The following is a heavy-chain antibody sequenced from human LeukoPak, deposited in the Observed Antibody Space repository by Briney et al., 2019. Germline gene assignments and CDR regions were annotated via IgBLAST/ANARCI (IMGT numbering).Heavy chain of an antibody. V-gene: IGHV3-23*01. D-gene: IGHD3-10*01. CDR3: AKGDYGSGSYYDKYYYYGMDV. CDR2: ISGGGGST. CDR1: GFTFSSYA. Sequence: GGSLRLSCAASGFTFSSYAMSWVRQAPGKGLEWVSAISGGGGSTYYADSVKGRFTISRDNSKNTLYLQMNSLRAEDTAVYYCAKGDYGSGSYYDKYYYYGMDVWGQGTTVTVSS. J-gene: IGHJ6*02.